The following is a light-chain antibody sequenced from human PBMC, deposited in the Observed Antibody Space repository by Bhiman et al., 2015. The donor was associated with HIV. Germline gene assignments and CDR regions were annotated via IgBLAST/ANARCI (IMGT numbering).Light chain of an antibody. CDR1: ALPKQY. CDR3: QSADSSGTYYV. V-gene: IGLV3-25*03. J-gene: IGLJ1*01. CDR2: KDS. Sequence: RITCSGDALPKQYAYWYQQKPGQAPVLVIYKDSERPSGIPERFSGSSSGTTVTLTISGVQAEDEADYYCQSADSSGTYYVFGTGTKVTVL.